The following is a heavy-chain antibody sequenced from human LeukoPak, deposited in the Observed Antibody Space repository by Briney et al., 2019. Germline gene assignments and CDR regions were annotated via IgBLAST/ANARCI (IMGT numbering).Heavy chain of an antibody. Sequence: PSETLSLTCTVSGVSISSYYWSWIRQPPGKGLEWIGYIYYSGSTNYNPSLKSRVTISVDTSKNQFSLKLSSVTAADTAVYYCASVRYPAYCSGGSCYSDYYYGMDVWGQGTTVTVSS. CDR3: ASVRYPAYCSGGSCYSDYYYGMDV. D-gene: IGHD2-15*01. CDR1: GVSISSYY. J-gene: IGHJ6*02. CDR2: IYYSGST. V-gene: IGHV4-59*01.